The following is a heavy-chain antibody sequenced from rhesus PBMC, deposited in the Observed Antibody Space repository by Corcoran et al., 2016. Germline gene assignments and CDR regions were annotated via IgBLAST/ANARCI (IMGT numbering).Heavy chain of an antibody. CDR2: ICWRDTK. CDR3: ARLPTRRFDV. V-gene: IGHV2-95*01. Sequence: QVTLKESGPALVKPTQTLTLTCPFSGFSINPAETGVGWILQPPGKALEWLASICWRDTKYYSTSLKSRLTISKDPSKNLVILTMTNMDPVDTATYYCARLPTRRFDVWGPGVLVTVSS. CDR1: GFSINPAETG. J-gene: IGHJ5-1*01. D-gene: IGHD3S6*01.